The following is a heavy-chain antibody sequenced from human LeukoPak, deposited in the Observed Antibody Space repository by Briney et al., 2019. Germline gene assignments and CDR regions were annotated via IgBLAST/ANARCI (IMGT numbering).Heavy chain of an antibody. CDR1: GGSIAGYY. CDR2: IHYTGAT. Sequence: SETLSLTCAVYGGSIAGYYWSWIRQTPGRGLEWVGEIHYTGATSCNPSLKSRATISTDTSKNQFSLRLSSVTAADTAVYYCARGNILTGYCFDFWGQGALVTVSS. CDR3: ARGNILTGYCFDF. V-gene: IGHV4-34*01. D-gene: IGHD3-9*01. J-gene: IGHJ4*02.